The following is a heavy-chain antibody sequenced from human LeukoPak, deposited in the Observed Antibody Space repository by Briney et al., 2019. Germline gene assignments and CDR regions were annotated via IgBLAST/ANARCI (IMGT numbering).Heavy chain of an antibody. CDR3: ARDLRYYYGMDV. J-gene: IGHJ6*02. CDR1: GDSISSYY. V-gene: IGHV4-59*01. CDR2: IYYSGST. Sequence: SETLSLTCTVSGDSISSYYWSWIRQPPGKGLEWIGHIYYSGSTNYNPPLKSRLTISVDTSKNQFSLKLSSVTAADTALYYCARDLRYYYGMDVWGQGTTVTVSS.